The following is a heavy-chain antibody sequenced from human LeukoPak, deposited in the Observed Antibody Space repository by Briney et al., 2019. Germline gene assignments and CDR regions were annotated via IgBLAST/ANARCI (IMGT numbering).Heavy chain of an antibody. V-gene: IGHV3-74*01. CDR2: IRSDRST. Sequence: PGGSLRLSCAASGFTFSSYLMHCVRQAPGKGLVWVLRIRSDRSTTYADSVKGRFNISRDNAKNTLYLQMNSLRAEDTAVYYCARAGDYGSGSCAFDMWGQGTMVTVSS. D-gene: IGHD3-10*01. CDR1: GFTFSSYL. CDR3: ARAGDYGSGSCAFDM. J-gene: IGHJ3*02.